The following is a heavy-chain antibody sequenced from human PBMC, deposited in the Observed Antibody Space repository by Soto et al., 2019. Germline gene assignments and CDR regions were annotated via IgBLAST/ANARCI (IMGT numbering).Heavy chain of an antibody. J-gene: IGHJ3*02. V-gene: IGHV4-59*08. CDR1: GGSISSYY. D-gene: IGHD3-22*01. Sequence: QVQLQESGPGLVKPSETLSLTCTVSGGSISSYYWSWIRQPPGKGLEWIGYIYYSGSTNYNPSLKAPFTSSVDTSKNQFSRNLSSVPAADTAVYYCARHGPLYDSSGIDAFDIWGQGTMVPVSS. CDR3: ARHGPLYDSSGIDAFDI. CDR2: IYYSGST.